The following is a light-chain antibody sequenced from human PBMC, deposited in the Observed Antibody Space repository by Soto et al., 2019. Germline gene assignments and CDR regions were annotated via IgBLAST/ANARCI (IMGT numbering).Light chain of an antibody. CDR1: SGSVSTTSY. Sequence: QAVVTQEPSFSVSPGGTVTLTCGLSSGSVSTTSYPSWYQQTPGQAPRTLIYTTNARSSGVPDRFSGSMLGNKAALTITGAQAEDESDYYCVLYMGSGFWVFGGATKLTVL. CDR2: TTN. V-gene: IGLV8-61*01. CDR3: VLYMGSGFWV. J-gene: IGLJ3*02.